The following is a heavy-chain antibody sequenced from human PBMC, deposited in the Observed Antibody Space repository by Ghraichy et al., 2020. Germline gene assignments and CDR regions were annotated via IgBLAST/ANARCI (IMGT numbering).Heavy chain of an antibody. V-gene: IGHV4-4*07. D-gene: IGHD1-14*01. CDR2: VYIGST. CDR1: GGSISNYY. J-gene: IGHJ5*02. Sequence: SETLSLTCTVSGGSISNYYWSWIRQPAGKGPEWIGRVYIGSTNYNPSLKSRVTMSVDTSKNQFSLKLTSVTAADTAVYYCARGTEPAGRGCFNAWGQGTLVTVSS. CDR3: ARGTEPAGRGCFNA.